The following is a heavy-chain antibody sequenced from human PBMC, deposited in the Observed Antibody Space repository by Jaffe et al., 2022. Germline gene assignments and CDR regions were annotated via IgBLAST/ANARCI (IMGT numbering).Heavy chain of an antibody. D-gene: IGHD3-3*01. CDR1: GFSLSTSGVG. V-gene: IGHV2-5*01. CDR2: IYWNDDK. J-gene: IGHJ3*02. Sequence: QITLKESGPTLVKPTQTLTLTCTFSGFSLSTSGVGVGWIRQPPGKALEWLALIYWNDDKRYSPSLKSRLTITKDTSKNQVVLTMTNMDPVDTATYYCAHRPRRRLFYDFWSGQNDAFDIWGQGTMVTVSS. CDR3: AHRPRRRLFYDFWSGQNDAFDI.